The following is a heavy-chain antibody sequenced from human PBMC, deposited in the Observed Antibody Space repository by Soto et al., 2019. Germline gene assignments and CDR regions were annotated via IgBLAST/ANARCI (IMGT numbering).Heavy chain of an antibody. Sequence: EVQLLESGGGLVQPGGSLRLSCAGSGFTFRAYTMAWVRQAPGKGLEWVSGIDGRDGTYYADSVNGRFNISRDSSRNTLFLQMKSLRADDTAVYYCAKTGPVTARISFDYWGQVALVTVS. CDR1: GFTFRAYT. D-gene: IGHD2-21*02. CDR2: IDGRDGT. CDR3: AKTGPVTARISFDY. J-gene: IGHJ4*02. V-gene: IGHV3-23*01.